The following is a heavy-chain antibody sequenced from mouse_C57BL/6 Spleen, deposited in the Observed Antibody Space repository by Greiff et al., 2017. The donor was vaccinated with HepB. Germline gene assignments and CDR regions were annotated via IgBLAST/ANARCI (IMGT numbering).Heavy chain of an antibody. J-gene: IGHJ2*01. V-gene: IGHV1-26*01. CDR3: ARDEDYFDY. Sequence: EVKLQQSGPELVKPGASVKISCKASGYTFTDYYMNWVKQSHGKSLEWIGDINPNNGGTSYNQKFKGKATLTVDKSSSTAYMELRSLTSEDSAVYYCARDEDYFDYWGQGTTLTVSS. CDR1: GYTFTDYY. CDR2: INPNNGGT.